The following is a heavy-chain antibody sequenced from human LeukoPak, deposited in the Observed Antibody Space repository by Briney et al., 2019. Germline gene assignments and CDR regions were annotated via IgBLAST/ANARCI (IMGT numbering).Heavy chain of an antibody. CDR3: ARDQSQVRYFDWLSDRAYNWFDP. Sequence: GASVKVSCKASGYTFTGYYMHWVRQAPGQGLEWMGWINPNSGGTNYARKFQGRVTMTRDTSISTAYMELSRLRSDDTAVYYCARDQSQVRYFDWLSDRAYNWFDPWGQGTLVTVSS. D-gene: IGHD3-9*01. J-gene: IGHJ5*02. V-gene: IGHV1-2*02. CDR1: GYTFTGYY. CDR2: INPNSGGT.